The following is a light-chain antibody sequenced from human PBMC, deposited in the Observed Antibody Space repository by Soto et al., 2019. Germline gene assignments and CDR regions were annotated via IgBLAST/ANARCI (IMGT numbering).Light chain of an antibody. J-gene: IGKJ2*01. V-gene: IGKV3-20*01. CDR1: QSVSSTY. CDR3: QQYVSSPYT. Sequence: EIVLTQTPGTLSLSPGERATLSCRASQSVSSTYLAWYQQKPGQTPRLLIYGASTRATVTPDRFSGSGSGTDFTLTISRLEPEDFAVYYCQQYVSSPYTFGQGTRLEIK. CDR2: GAS.